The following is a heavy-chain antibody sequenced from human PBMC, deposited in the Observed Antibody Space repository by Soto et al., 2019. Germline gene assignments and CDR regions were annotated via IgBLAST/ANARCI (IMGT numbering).Heavy chain of an antibody. CDR1: AFTFSSYS. CDR2: ISSSSSTI. V-gene: IGHV3-48*02. D-gene: IGHD3-22*01. J-gene: IGHJ4*02. Sequence: EVHLVESGGGLVQPGGSLRLSCAASAFTFSSYSMNWVRQPPGKGLEWVSYISSSSSTIYYADSVKGRFTISRDNAKNSLYLQMNSLRDEDTAVYYCASRYYYDSSGYYYPYYYWGQGTLVTVSS. CDR3: ASRYYYDSSGYYYPYYY.